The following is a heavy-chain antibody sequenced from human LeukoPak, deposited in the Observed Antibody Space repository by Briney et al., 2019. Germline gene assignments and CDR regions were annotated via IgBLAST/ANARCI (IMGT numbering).Heavy chain of an antibody. J-gene: IGHJ4*02. CDR3: ARATGNTDY. V-gene: IGHV4-39*01. D-gene: IGHD1-26*01. CDR1: GGSISSSTYS. Sequence: SETLSLTCTVSGGSISSSTYSWGWIRQPPGKGLEWTGSIYYSGSAYYNPSLKSRVTISVDTSNNQFSLKLSSVTAADTAVYYCARATGNTDYWGQGTLVTASS. CDR2: IYYSGSA.